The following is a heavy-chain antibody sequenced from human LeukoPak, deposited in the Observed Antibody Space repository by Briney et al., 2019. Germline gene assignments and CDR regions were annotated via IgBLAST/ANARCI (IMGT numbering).Heavy chain of an antibody. CDR2: ISYDGSNK. D-gene: IGHD2-15*01. V-gene: IGHV3-30*18. Sequence: GGSLRLSCAASGFTFSSYSMNWVRQAPGKGLEWVAVISYDGSNKYYADSVKGRFTISRDNSKNTLYLQMNSLRAEDTAVYYCAKKGDMNGGAFDIWGQGTVVTVSS. CDR1: GFTFSSYS. CDR3: AKKGDMNGGAFDI. J-gene: IGHJ3*02.